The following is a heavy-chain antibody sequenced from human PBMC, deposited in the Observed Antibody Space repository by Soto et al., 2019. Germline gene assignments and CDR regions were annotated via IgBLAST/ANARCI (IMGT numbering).Heavy chain of an antibody. D-gene: IGHD1-7*01. CDR3: AKVSSGTGTTM. J-gene: IGHJ4*02. V-gene: IGHV3-9*01. CDR1: GFTFDDYA. Sequence: GGSLRLSCAASGFTFDDYAMHWVRQAPGKGLEWVSGISWNSGSIGYADSVKGRFTISRDNAKNSLYLQMNSLRAEDTAVYYCAKVSSGTGTTMWGQGTLVTVSS. CDR2: ISWNSGSI.